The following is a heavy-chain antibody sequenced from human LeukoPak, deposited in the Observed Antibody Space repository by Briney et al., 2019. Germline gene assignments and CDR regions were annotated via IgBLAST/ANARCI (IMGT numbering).Heavy chain of an antibody. CDR3: ARVGYDFWSGYYPYFDY. Sequence: SETLSLTCAVYGGSFSGYYWSWIRQPPGKGLEWIGEINHSGSTNYNPTLKSRVTISVDRSKKQFSLKLSSVTAADTAVYYCARVGYDFWSGYYPYFDYWGQGTLVTVSS. CDR1: GGSFSGYY. V-gene: IGHV4-34*01. J-gene: IGHJ4*02. CDR2: INHSGST. D-gene: IGHD3-3*01.